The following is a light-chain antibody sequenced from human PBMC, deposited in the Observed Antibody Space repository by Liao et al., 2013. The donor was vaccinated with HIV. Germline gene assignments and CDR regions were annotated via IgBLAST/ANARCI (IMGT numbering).Light chain of an antibody. CDR1: NIGSKS. CDR3: QVWDNTVDRVV. J-gene: IGLJ2*01. V-gene: IGLV3-21*04. Sequence: SYVLTQPPSVSVAPGKTASITCGGNNIGSKSVHWYQQKPGQAPVLVISNDSDRPSGIPERFSGSNSENTATLTISRVEAGDEADYHCQVWDNTVDRVVFGGGTKLAVL. CDR2: NDS.